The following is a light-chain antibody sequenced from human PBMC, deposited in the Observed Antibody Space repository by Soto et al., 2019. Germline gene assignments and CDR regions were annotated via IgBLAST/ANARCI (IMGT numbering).Light chain of an antibody. CDR1: QSVSTY. CDR3: QQRSNWPRT. V-gene: IGKV3-11*01. Sequence: EIVLTQSPATLSLSPGDRATLSCRASQSVSTYLAWYQQKPGQAPRLLMYGASTRATGIPARFSGSGSGTDFTLTISSLEPEDFAVYYCQQRSNWPRTFGQGTXVKI. CDR2: GAS. J-gene: IGKJ1*01.